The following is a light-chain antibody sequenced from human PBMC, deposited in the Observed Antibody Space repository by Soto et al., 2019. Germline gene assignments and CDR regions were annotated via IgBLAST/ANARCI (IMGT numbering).Light chain of an antibody. V-gene: IGKV3-11*01. CDR1: QSVSSH. Sequence: EIVLTQSPATLSLSPGERATLSCRASQSVSSHLFWYQQKAGQVPRLLIYDASNRVTGIPARFGGSGSGTDFTLTISGLEPEDFAVYYCQQRSDWPPTFGGATKVEIK. CDR3: QQRSDWPPT. CDR2: DAS. J-gene: IGKJ4*02.